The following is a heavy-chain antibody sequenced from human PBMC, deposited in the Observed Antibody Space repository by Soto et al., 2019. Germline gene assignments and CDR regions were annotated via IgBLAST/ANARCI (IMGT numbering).Heavy chain of an antibody. CDR3: ARGPRYCSGYSCDYYMDV. J-gene: IGHJ6*03. D-gene: IGHD2-15*01. CDR1: GFTFSSYA. V-gene: IGHV3-23*01. CDR2: ISGSAATT. Sequence: EVQLLESGGGLVQPGGSLRLSCAASGFTFSSYAMSWARQAPGKGLEWVSAISGSAATTFYADSVKGRFTVSRDNSKNTLYLQMNSLRAEDTAVYYCARGPRYCSGYSCDYYMDVWGKGTTVTVSS.